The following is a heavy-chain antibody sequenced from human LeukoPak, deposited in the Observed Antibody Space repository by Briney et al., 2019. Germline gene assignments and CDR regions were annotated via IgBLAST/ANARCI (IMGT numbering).Heavy chain of an antibody. CDR3: AREYKYYYDSSGLNWFDP. Sequence: PSETLSLTCTVSGGSISSYYLSWIRQTAGKGLEWIGRMYSSGSNYNPSLKSRVTMSIDTSTNQLYLKLSSVTAADTAVYYCAREYKYYYDSSGLNWFDPWGQGTLVTVSS. CDR2: MYSSGS. D-gene: IGHD3-22*01. V-gene: IGHV4-4*07. CDR1: GGSISSYY. J-gene: IGHJ5*02.